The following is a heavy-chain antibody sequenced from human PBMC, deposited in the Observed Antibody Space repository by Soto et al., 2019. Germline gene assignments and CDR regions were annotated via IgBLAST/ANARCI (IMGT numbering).Heavy chain of an antibody. CDR2: ISSSSSYI. D-gene: IGHD6-13*01. CDR1: GFTFSSYS. CDR3: ARDAAAAGIFGY. Sequence: EMQLVESGGGLVKPGGSLRLSCAASGFTFSSYSMNWVRQAPGKGLEWVSSISSSSSYIYYADSVKGRFTISRDNAKNSLYLQMNSLRAEDTAVYYCARDAAAAGIFGYWGQGTLVTVSS. J-gene: IGHJ4*02. V-gene: IGHV3-21*01.